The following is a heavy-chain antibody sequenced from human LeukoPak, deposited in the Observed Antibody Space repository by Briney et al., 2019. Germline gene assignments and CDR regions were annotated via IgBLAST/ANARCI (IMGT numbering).Heavy chain of an antibody. CDR2: ISYDGSNK. CDR3: AREQLAAFDY. Sequence: SGRSLRLSCAASGFTFSSYAMHWVRQAPGKGLEWVAVISYDGSNKYYADSVKGRFTTSRDNSKNTLYLQMNSLRAEDTAVYYCAREQLAAFDYWGQGTLVTVSS. V-gene: IGHV3-30*04. D-gene: IGHD6-6*01. CDR1: GFTFSSYA. J-gene: IGHJ4*02.